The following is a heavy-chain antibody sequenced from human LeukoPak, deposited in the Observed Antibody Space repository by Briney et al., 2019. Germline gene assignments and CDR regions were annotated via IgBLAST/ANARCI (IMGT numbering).Heavy chain of an antibody. CDR1: GFTFSSYS. CDR2: ISSSSSYI. V-gene: IGHV3-21*01. D-gene: IGHD3-22*01. J-gene: IGHJ1*01. CDR3: ARDSSGYYVPRYFQH. Sequence: GGSLRLSCAASGFTFSSYSMNWVRQAPGKGLEWVSSISSSSSYIYYADSVKGRFTISRDNAKSSLYLQMNSLRAEDTAVYYCARDSSGYYVPRYFQHWGQGTLVTVSS.